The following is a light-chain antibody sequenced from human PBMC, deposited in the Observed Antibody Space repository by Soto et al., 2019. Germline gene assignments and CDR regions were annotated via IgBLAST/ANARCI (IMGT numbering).Light chain of an antibody. CDR3: ASFSSTTTTTVV. CDR1: STDVGGSEY. J-gene: IGLJ2*01. Sequence: QSALTQPASVSGSPGQSITISCTGTSTDVGGSEYVSWYQQHPSKAPKLIISAVSNRPSGVPNRFSASKSGNTASLTISGLQAEDEADYFCASFSSTTTTTVVFGGGTKLT. V-gene: IGLV2-14*01. CDR2: AVS.